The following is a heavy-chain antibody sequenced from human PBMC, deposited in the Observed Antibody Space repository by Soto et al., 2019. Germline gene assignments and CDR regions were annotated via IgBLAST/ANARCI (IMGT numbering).Heavy chain of an antibody. CDR2: MYYSGST. J-gene: IGHJ1*01. Sequence: QVQLQESGPGLVKPSETLSVTCTVSGGSMSSYYWSWIRQSPGKGLEWIGYMYYSGSTNYNPSLKSRVTISIDTSRNQFSLKLSSVTASDTAVYYCARGTFGVVKDWAQGTLVTVSS. V-gene: IGHV4-59*01. D-gene: IGHD3-3*01. CDR1: GGSMSSYY. CDR3: ARGTFGVVKD.